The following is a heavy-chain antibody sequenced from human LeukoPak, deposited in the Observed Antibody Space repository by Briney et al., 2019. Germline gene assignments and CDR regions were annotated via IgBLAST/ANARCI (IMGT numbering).Heavy chain of an antibody. V-gene: IGHV1-69*04. CDR3: ARAYCGGDCLYYYYYGMDV. CDR2: IIPIFGIA. J-gene: IGHJ6*02. Sequence: SVKVSCKASGGTFSSYAISWVRQAPGQGLEWMGRIIPIFGIANYAQKFQGRVTITADKSTSTAYMELSSLRSEDTAVYYCARAYCGGDCLYYYYYGMDVWGQGTTVTVSS. CDR1: GGTFSSYA. D-gene: IGHD2-21*02.